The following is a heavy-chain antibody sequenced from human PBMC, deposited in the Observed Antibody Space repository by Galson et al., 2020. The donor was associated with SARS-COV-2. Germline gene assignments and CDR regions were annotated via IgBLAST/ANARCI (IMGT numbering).Heavy chain of an antibody. CDR3: AKDMAYSSGGIDY. CDR1: GFTFDDYA. V-gene: IGHV3-9*01. J-gene: IGHJ4*02. CDR2: ISWTSGSI. D-gene: IGHD6-19*01. Sequence: GGSLRLSCAASGFTFDDYAMHWVRQAPGKGLEWVSGISWTSGSIGYADSVKGRFTISRDNAKNSLYLQMNSLRAEDTALYYCAKDMAYSSGGIDYWGQGTLVTVSS.